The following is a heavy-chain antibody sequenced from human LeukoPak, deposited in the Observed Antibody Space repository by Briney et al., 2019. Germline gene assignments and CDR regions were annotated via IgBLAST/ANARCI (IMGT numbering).Heavy chain of an antibody. CDR1: GFTFSDYY. CDR3: AKGSKAVLFTRDHYMDV. Sequence: GGSLRLPCAASGFTFSDYYMSWVRQAPGKGLEWVAFIRYDGSNKYYADSVRGRFTISRDNSKNTLYLQMNSLRAEDTAVYFCAKGSKAVLFTRDHYMDVWGKGTTVTISS. J-gene: IGHJ6*03. V-gene: IGHV3-30*02. D-gene: IGHD6-19*01. CDR2: IRYDGSNK.